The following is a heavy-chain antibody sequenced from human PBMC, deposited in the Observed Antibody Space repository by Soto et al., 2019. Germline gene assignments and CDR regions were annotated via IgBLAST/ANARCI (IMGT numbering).Heavy chain of an antibody. CDR1: GFTFSTHA. CDR3: AREGGSIGGWFGRKFDS. Sequence: PGGSLRLSCAASGFTFSTHAMSWVRQAPGKGLEWVSSISSGGTTTFYAASVEGRFTISRDKSKNTLYLQMNSLRADDTAVYCCAREGGSIGGWFGRKFDSWGQGTQVTVSS. J-gene: IGHJ4*02. V-gene: IGHV3-23*01. D-gene: IGHD6-19*01. CDR2: ISSGGTTT.